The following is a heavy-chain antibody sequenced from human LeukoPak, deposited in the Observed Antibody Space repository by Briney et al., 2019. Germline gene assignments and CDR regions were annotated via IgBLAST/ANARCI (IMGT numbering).Heavy chain of an antibody. CDR3: ARAGSSGWYEMGYMDV. Sequence: ASVKVSCKASGYTFTGYYMHWVRQAPGQGLEWMGWINPNSGGTNYAQKFQGRVTMTRDTSISTAYMELSRLRSDDTAVYYCARAGSSGWYEMGYMDVWGKGTTVTISS. D-gene: IGHD6-19*01. CDR2: INPNSGGT. J-gene: IGHJ6*03. V-gene: IGHV1-2*02. CDR1: GYTFTGYY.